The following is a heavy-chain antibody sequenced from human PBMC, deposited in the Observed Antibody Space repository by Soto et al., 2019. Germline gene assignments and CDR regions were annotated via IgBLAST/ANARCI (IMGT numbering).Heavy chain of an antibody. CDR3: ARDPGYSYGNT. J-gene: IGHJ5*02. CDR1: GDSISSSTYY. D-gene: IGHD5-18*01. CDR2: IYYTGST. V-gene: IGHV4-39*02. Sequence: SETLSLTCIVSGDSISSSTYYWGWIRQPPGKGLEWIGSIYYTGSTYYKPSLKSRLTISIDTSKNQFSLKLVSVTAADTAVYYCARDPGYSYGNTWGQGTLVTVSS.